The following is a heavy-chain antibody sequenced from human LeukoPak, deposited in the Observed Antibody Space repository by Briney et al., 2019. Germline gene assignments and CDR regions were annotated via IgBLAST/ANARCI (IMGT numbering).Heavy chain of an antibody. V-gene: IGHV3-7*01. CDR2: IKQDGSEK. CDR3: ARSPVEMAQEGDYFDY. Sequence: PGGSLRLSCAASGFTFSSYWMSWVRQAPGKGLEWVANIKQDGSEKYYVDSVKGRFTISRDNAKNSLYVQMNSLRAEDTAVYYCARSPVEMAQEGDYFDYWGQGTLVTVSS. D-gene: IGHD5-24*01. J-gene: IGHJ4*02. CDR1: GFTFSSYW.